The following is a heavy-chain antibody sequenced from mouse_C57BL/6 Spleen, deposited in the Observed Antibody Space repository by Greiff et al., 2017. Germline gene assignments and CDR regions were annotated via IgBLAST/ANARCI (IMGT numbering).Heavy chain of an antibody. V-gene: IGHV1-81*01. Sequence: QVQLQQSGAELARPGASVKLSCKASGYTFTSYGISWVKQRTGQGLEWIGEIYPRSGNTYYNEKLKGKATLTADNSSSTAYMELRSLTSVDSAVYFCAREGDYYGSRRGFAYWGQGTLVTVSA. J-gene: IGHJ3*01. CDR2: IYPRSGNT. CDR1: GYTFTSYG. D-gene: IGHD1-1*01. CDR3: AREGDYYGSRRGFAY.